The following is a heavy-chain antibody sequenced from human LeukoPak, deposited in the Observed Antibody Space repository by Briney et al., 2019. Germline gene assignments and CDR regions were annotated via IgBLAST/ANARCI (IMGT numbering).Heavy chain of an antibody. J-gene: IGHJ4*02. D-gene: IGHD5-24*01. CDR3: ARHTDGYNPLDF. CDR2: IYPGDSRT. CDR1: GYTFSNYW. Sequence: GESLKISCKGSGYTFSNYWIGWVRQLPGKGLEWMGLIYPGDSRTRYTPPFQGLVTISADKSISSAYLQWSSLQASATALYYCARHTDGYNPLDFWGQGTLVTVSS. V-gene: IGHV5-51*01.